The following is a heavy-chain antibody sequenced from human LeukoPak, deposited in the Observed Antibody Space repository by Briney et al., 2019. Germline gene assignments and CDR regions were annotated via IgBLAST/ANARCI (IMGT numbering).Heavy chain of an antibody. D-gene: IGHD6-13*01. V-gene: IGHV1-58*02. CDR2: IVVGSGNT. Sequence: ASVKVSCKASGFAFTSSAMQWVRQARGQRLEWIGWIVVGSGNTNYAQKFQERVTITRDMSTSTAYMELSSLRSEDTAVYYCAAIRIAAAGIGAADVWGQGTMVTVSS. CDR1: GFAFTSSA. CDR3: AAIRIAAAGIGAADV. J-gene: IGHJ6*02.